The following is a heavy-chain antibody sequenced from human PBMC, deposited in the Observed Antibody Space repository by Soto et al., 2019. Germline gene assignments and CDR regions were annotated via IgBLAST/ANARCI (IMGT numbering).Heavy chain of an antibody. V-gene: IGHV3-21*01. J-gene: IGHJ3*02. CDR3: ARNYRDSSGPTDAFDI. Sequence: GGSLRVSCAASGFTFSSYSMNWVRQAPGKGLEWVSSISGSSSYIYYTNSLEGRFTISRDNAKNSLYLQMNSLRAEDTAVYYCARNYRDSSGPTDAFDIWGQGTMVTVSS. CDR2: ISGSSSYI. D-gene: IGHD3-22*01. CDR1: GFTFSSYS.